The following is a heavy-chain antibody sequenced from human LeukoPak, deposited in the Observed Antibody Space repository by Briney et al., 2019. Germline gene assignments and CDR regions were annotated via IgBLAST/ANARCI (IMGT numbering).Heavy chain of an antibody. D-gene: IGHD5-12*01. V-gene: IGHV4-39*07. J-gene: IGHJ5*02. CDR2: IHHSGST. CDR1: GGSISSPTYY. CDR3: ASGSSGYDP. Sequence: SETLSLTCTVSGGSISSPTYYWAWIRQPPGQELEWIKTIHHSGSTYDNPSLKSRVTMSVDTSKNQFSLKLSSVTAADTAVYFCASGSSGYDPWGQGTLVTVSS.